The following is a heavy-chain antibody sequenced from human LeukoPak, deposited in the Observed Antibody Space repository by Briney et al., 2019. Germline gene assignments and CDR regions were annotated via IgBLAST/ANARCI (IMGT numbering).Heavy chain of an antibody. V-gene: IGHV3-48*03. Sequence: GGSLRLSCCASGFTFSSYEMNCVRQAPGKGLEWVSFISSSGSTIYYADSVKGRFTISRDNAKNSLYLQMNSLRAEDTAVYYRARGGVGDGYNYGGLDYWGQGTLVTVSS. D-gene: IGHD5-24*01. CDR3: ARGGVGDGYNYGGLDY. CDR2: ISSSGSTI. J-gene: IGHJ4*02. CDR1: GFTFSSYE.